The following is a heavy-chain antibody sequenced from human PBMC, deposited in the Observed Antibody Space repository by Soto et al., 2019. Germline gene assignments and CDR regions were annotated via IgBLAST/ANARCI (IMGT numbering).Heavy chain of an antibody. CDR3: ARESSRAAMEFVDY. V-gene: IGHV3-30-3*01. J-gene: IGHJ4*02. CDR2: ISYDGSNK. D-gene: IGHD5-18*01. CDR1: GFTFSSYA. Sequence: QVQLVESGGGVVQPGRSLRLSCAASGFTFSSYAMHWVRQAPGKGLEWVAVISYDGSNKYYADSVKGRFTISRDNSKNTLYLQMNSLRAEDTAVYYCARESSRAAMEFVDYWGQGTLVTVFS.